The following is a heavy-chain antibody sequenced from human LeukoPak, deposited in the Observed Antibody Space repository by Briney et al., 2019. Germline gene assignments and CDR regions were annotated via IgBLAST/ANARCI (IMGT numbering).Heavy chain of an antibody. CDR3: AKVDCSGGSCYSGDAFDI. CDR2: IKQDGSEK. CDR1: GFIFSDHY. D-gene: IGHD2-15*01. J-gene: IGHJ3*02. Sequence: GASLRLSCAASGFIFSDHYMDWVRQAPGKGLEWVANIKQDGSEKFYVDSVKGRFTISRDNAKNSLYLQMNSLRAEDTALYYCAKVDCSGGSCYSGDAFDIWGQGTMVTVSS. V-gene: IGHV3-7*03.